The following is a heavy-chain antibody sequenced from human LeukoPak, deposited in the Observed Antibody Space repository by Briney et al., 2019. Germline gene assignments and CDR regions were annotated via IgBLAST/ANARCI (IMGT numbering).Heavy chain of an antibody. V-gene: IGHV1-18*01. J-gene: IGHJ3*02. CDR1: GYTFTSYG. CDR3: ARVSLYYDILTGKTDAFDI. Sequence: ASVKVSCKASGYTFTSYGISWVRQAPGQGLEWMGWISAYNGNTNYAQKLQGRVTMTTDTSTSTAYMELRSQRSDDTAVYYCARVSLYYDILTGKTDAFDIWGQGTMVTVSS. CDR2: ISAYNGNT. D-gene: IGHD3-9*01.